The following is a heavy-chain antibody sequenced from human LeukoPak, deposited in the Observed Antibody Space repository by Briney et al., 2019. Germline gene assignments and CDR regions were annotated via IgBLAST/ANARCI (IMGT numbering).Heavy chain of an antibody. CDR3: ARGLYTYNVRYFDN. D-gene: IGHD2-2*02. CDR1: GGSISSYY. CDR2: IYYSGST. V-gene: IGHV4-59*12. J-gene: IGHJ4*02. Sequence: PSETLSLTCTVSGGSISSYYWSWIRQPPGKGLEWIGYIYYSGSTNYNPSLRSRVTISVDTSKNQFSLRLSSVTAADTAVYYCARGLYTYNVRYFDNWGQGTLVTVSS.